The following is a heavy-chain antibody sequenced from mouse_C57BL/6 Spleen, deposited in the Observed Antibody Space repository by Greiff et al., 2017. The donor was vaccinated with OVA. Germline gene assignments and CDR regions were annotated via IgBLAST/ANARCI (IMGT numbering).Heavy chain of an antibody. CDR2: IYPGDGDT. V-gene: IGHV1-80*01. CDR3: ARSGTTVVATDAMDY. D-gene: IGHD1-1*01. J-gene: IGHJ4*01. CDR1: GYAFSSYW. Sequence: VQLQQSGAELVKPGASVKISCKASGYAFSSYWMNWVKQRPGKGLEWIGQIYPGDGDTNYNGKFKGKATLTADKSSSTAYMQLSSLTSEDSAVYFCARSGTTVVATDAMDYWGQGTSVTVSS.